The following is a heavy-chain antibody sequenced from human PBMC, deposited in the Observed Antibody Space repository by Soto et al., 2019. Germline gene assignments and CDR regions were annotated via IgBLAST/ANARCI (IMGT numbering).Heavy chain of an antibody. D-gene: IGHD3-3*01. CDR1: GGSISSGGYS. J-gene: IGHJ4*02. CDR2: IYYSGST. CDR3: ARDFWAGRYFDY. V-gene: IGHV4-30-4*01. Sequence: SETLSLTCAVSGGSISSGGYSWSWIRQPPGKGLEWIGYIYYSGSTYYNPSLKSRVTISVDTSKNQFSLKLSSVTAADTAVYYCARDFWAGRYFDYWGQGTLVTVSS.